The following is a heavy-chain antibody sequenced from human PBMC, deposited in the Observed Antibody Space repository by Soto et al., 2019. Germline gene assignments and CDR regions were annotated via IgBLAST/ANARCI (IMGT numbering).Heavy chain of an antibody. J-gene: IGHJ4*02. V-gene: IGHV4-4*07. CDR1: GGSISNYF. CDR3: ARGGQDFWSGPFDH. CDR2: IDNSGST. Sequence: SETLSLTCTVSGGSISNYFCNWIRQPAGKGLEWIGRIDNSGSTNYNPSLKSRITMSADTSRNQFSLKLNSATAADTAVYYCARGGQDFWSGPFDHWGQGALVTVS. D-gene: IGHD3-3*01.